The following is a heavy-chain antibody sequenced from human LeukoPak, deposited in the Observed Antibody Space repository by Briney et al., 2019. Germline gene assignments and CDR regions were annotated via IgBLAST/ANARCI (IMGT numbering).Heavy chain of an antibody. Sequence: GGSLRLSCVASGFSFSDYIMHWVRQAPGKGLEYVTAIRSDGSSTVYPNSVKGRFTISRDNSKSTLYLQLGSLRAEDTAVYYCTRRYGDHSGWAGYHDSWGQGTLVTVSS. CDR2: IRSDGSST. J-gene: IGHJ4*02. D-gene: IGHD6-19*01. CDR1: GFSFSDYI. CDR3: TRRYGDHSGWAGYHDS. V-gene: IGHV3-64*01.